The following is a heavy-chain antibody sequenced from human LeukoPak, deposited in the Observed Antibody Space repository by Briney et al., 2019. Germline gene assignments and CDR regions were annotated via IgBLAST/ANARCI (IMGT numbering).Heavy chain of an antibody. Sequence: PSETLSLTCAVYGGSFSGYYWSWIRQPPGKGLEWIGEINHSGSTNYNPSPKRRVTISVHTSKNQFSLMLSSVTAADTAVYYCARRRNGGTIAARPSYFDYWGQGTLVTVSS. J-gene: IGHJ4*02. CDR2: INHSGST. CDR3: ARRRNGGTIAARPSYFDY. V-gene: IGHV4-34*01. D-gene: IGHD6-6*01. CDR1: GGSFSGYY.